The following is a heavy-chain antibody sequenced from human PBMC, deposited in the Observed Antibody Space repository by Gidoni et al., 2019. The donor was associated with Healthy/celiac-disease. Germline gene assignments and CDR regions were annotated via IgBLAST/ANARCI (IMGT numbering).Heavy chain of an antibody. D-gene: IGHD3-22*01. J-gene: IGHJ4*02. CDR1: GGSISSRSYY. Sequence: QLQLQESGPGLVKPSETLSLTYTVSGGSISSRSYYWGWIRQPPGKGLEWIGSIYYSGSTYYNPSLKSRVTISVDTSKNQFSLKLSSVTAADTAVYYCARHDRGPHYYDSSGYTFDYWGQGTLVTVSS. CDR3: ARHDRGPHYYDSSGYTFDY. CDR2: IYYSGST. V-gene: IGHV4-39*01.